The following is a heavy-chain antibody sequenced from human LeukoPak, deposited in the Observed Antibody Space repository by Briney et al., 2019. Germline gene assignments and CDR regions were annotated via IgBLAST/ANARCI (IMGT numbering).Heavy chain of an antibody. CDR3: ARTNYDTASDYFYYYYMDV. V-gene: IGHV4-4*09. CDR2: IYTSGST. J-gene: IGHJ6*03. Sequence: SETLSLTCTVSGGSISSYYWSWIRQPPGKGLEWLGYIYTSGSTNYNPSLKSRVTISVDTSKNQFSLKLSSVTAADTAVYYCARTNYDTASDYFYYYYMDVWGKGTTVTVSS. D-gene: IGHD3-22*01. CDR1: GGSISSYY.